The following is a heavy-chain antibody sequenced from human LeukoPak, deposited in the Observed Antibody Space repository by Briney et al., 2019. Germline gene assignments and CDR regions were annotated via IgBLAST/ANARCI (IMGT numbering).Heavy chain of an antibody. CDR2: INHSGST. Sequence: SETLSLTCAVYGGSFSGYYWSWIRQPPGKGLEWIGEINHSGSTNYNPSLKSRVTISVDTSKNQFSLKLSSVTAADTAVYYCARLARITIFGVVITDYFDYWGQGTLVTVSS. V-gene: IGHV4-34*01. J-gene: IGHJ4*02. CDR1: GGSFSGYY. CDR3: ARLARITIFGVVITDYFDY. D-gene: IGHD3-3*01.